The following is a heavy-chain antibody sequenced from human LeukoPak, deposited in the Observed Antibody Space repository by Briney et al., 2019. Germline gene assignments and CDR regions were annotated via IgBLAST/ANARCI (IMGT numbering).Heavy chain of an antibody. J-gene: IGHJ4*02. CDR1: GSSFRDFA. Sequence: GGSLRPSFKASGSSFRDFAMTWFRKLPGKGLKWVSTLSGRGDSTYYADSVKGRFTVSRDNSDNTLYLHMNSLRAEDTAVYFCANPDSSGFYFSMRFDFWGQGTLVTVSS. D-gene: IGHD3-22*01. CDR3: ANPDSSGFYFSMRFDF. V-gene: IGHV3-23*01. CDR2: LSGRGDST.